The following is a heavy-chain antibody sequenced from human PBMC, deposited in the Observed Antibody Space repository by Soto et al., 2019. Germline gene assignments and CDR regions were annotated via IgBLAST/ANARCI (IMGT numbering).Heavy chain of an antibody. CDR2: IDPRDSWT. CDR3: ARRGGHYSGGYGLDV. CDR1: GYSFSSYW. D-gene: IGHD2-15*01. V-gene: IGHV5-10-1*01. Sequence: PGESLKISCQGAGYSFSSYWITWVRQVTGKGLEWMGRIDPRDSWTNYSPSFEGHVTISVDKAISTAYLQWSSLKASDTAMYYCARRGGHYSGGYGLDVWGQGTTVTVSS. J-gene: IGHJ6*02.